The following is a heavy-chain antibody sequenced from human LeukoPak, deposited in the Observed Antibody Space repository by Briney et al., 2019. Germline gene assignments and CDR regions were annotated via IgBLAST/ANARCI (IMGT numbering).Heavy chain of an antibody. CDR1: GYTFSGYY. J-gene: IGHJ4*02. CDR2: SNPDSGGT. D-gene: IGHD6-6*01. CDR3: ARDLAHFSTSSPPLDY. V-gene: IGHV1-2*02. Sequence: ASVKVSCKASGYTFSGYYMHWVRQAPGQGREGMGWSNPDSGGTSYAQKFQDRGSLTRDTSVSTVSMELTRLRNDDTALYYCARDLAHFSTSSPPLDYWGQATLVTVYS.